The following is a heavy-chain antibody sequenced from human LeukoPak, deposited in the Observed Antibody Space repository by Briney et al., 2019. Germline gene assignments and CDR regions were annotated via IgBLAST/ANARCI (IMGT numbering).Heavy chain of an antibody. CDR2: ITPYNGNT. CDR3: ARVTSSGWDDAFDI. J-gene: IGHJ3*02. Sequence: ASVKVSCKASGYTFTSYGINWVRQAPGQGLEWMGWITPYNGNTNYAQKLQGRVTMTTDTSTSTAYMELRSLRSDDTAVYYCARVTSSGWDDAFDIWGQGTMVTVSS. V-gene: IGHV1-18*01. CDR1: GYTFTSYG. D-gene: IGHD6-19*01.